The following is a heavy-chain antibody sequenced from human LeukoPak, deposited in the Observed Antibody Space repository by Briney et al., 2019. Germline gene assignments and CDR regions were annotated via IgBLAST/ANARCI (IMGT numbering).Heavy chain of an antibody. CDR3: ARDGAYSSSWYYFDY. Sequence: SVTVSCKASGGTFSSYAISWVRLAPGQGLEWMGRIIPILGIANYAQKLQGRVTMTTDTSTSTAYMELRSLRSDDTAVYYCARDGAYSSSWYYFDYWGQGAQVAVSS. J-gene: IGHJ4*02. CDR2: IIPILGIA. D-gene: IGHD6-13*01. V-gene: IGHV1-69*04. CDR1: GGTFSSYA.